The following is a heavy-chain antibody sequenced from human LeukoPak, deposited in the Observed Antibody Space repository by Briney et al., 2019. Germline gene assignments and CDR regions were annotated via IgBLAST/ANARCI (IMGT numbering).Heavy chain of an antibody. CDR1: GFSVSNNH. J-gene: IGHJ4*02. CDR2: VYSGGNT. CDR3: ANHDSSGYYVLWYFDY. D-gene: IGHD3-22*01. V-gene: IGHV3-53*01. Sequence: GGSLRLSCAASGFSVSNNHMNWVRQAPGKGLEWVSIVYSGGNTDYADSVKGRFTISRDNSKNTLYLQMNSLRAEDTAVYYCANHDSSGYYVLWYFDYWGQGTLVTVSS.